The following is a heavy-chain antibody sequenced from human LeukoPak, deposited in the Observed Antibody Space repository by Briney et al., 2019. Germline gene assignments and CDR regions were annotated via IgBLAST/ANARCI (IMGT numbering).Heavy chain of an antibody. D-gene: IGHD5-18*01. Sequence: SETLSLTCAVYGGSFSGYYWSWIRQPPGKGLEWIGEINHSGSTNYNPSLKSRVTISVDTSKNQFSLKLSSVTAADTAVYYCAGDTAMVTDYWGQGTLVTVSS. CDR3: AGDTAMVTDY. J-gene: IGHJ4*02. CDR2: INHSGST. CDR1: GGSFSGYY. V-gene: IGHV4-34*01.